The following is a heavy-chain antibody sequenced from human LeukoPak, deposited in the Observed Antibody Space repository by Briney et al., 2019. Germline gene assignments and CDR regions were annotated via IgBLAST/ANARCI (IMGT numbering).Heavy chain of an antibody. Sequence: GESLKISCRGSGYSFSRYWIGWVRQMAGKGLEWMGIIYPRDSDTRYSPSFQGQVTISADRSISTAYLQWSSLKASDTAIYYCARHIVTGTSSFYAFDLWGQGTMVTVSS. CDR3: ARHIVTGTSSFYAFDL. CDR1: GYSFSRYW. J-gene: IGHJ3*01. V-gene: IGHV5-51*01. CDR2: IYPRDSDT. D-gene: IGHD1-7*01.